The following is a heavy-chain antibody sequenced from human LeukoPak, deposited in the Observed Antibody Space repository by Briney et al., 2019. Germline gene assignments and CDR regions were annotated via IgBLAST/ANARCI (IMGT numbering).Heavy chain of an antibody. J-gene: IGHJ4*02. Sequence: PSQTLSLTCTVSGGSLSSYYWSWIRQPPGKGLEWIGYIYYSGSTNYNPSLKSRVTISVDTSKNQFSLNLSSVTAADTAVYYCARGGRYGSGSYVYYFDYWGQGTLVTVSS. CDR1: GGSLSSYY. V-gene: IGHV4-59*01. D-gene: IGHD3-10*01. CDR2: IYYSGST. CDR3: ARGGRYGSGSYVYYFDY.